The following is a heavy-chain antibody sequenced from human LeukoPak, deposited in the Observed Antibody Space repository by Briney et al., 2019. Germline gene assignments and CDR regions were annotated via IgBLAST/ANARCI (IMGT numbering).Heavy chain of an antibody. V-gene: IGHV4-34*01. Sequence: PSETLSLTCAVYGGSFSGYYWSWIRQPPAKGLEWIGEINHSGSTNYNPSLKSRVTISVDTSKNQFSLKLSSVTAADTAVYYCARFGRYCSSTSCYRRYYFDYWGQGTLVTVSS. D-gene: IGHD2-2*02. CDR2: INHSGST. CDR3: ARFGRYCSSTSCYRRYYFDY. J-gene: IGHJ4*02. CDR1: GGSFSGYY.